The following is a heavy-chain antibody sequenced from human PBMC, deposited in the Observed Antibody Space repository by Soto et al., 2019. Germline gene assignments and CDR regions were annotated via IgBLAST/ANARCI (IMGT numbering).Heavy chain of an antibody. CDR2: ISYEGSNT. Sequence: SLRLPWVASGFTFDTYGIHWVRRAPGKGLQWVALISYEGSNTYYADPVRGRFTISRDNSKNTLYLQINALRPEDTGVYYCARVTPGNNLYYFSGLDVWGQGTSVTVSS. CDR3: ARVTPGNNLYYFSGLDV. D-gene: IGHD1-1*01. J-gene: IGHJ6*02. V-gene: IGHV3-30-3*01. CDR1: GFTFDTYG.